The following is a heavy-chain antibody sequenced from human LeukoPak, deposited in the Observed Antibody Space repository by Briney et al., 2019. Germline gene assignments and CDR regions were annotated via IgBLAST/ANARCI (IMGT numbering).Heavy chain of an antibody. V-gene: IGHV4-30-2*01. J-gene: IGHJ1*01. CDR1: GGSISSGGYS. CDR2: IYHSGST. Sequence: PSETLSLTCAVSGGSISSGGYSWSWIRQPPGKGLEWIGYIYHSGSTYYNPSLKSRVTISVDRSKNQFSLKLSSVTAADTAVYYCASYGGNQEYFQHWGQGTLVTVSS. D-gene: IGHD4-23*01. CDR3: ASYGGNQEYFQH.